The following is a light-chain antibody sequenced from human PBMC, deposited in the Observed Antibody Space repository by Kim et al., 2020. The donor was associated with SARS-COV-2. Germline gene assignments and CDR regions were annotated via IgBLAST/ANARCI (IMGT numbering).Light chain of an antibody. V-gene: IGLV7-43*01. CDR3: LLYYGDAQLGV. CDR2: ATS. Sequence: GTVTLTCASSTGAVTSYYYPSWLQQKPGQAPRALIYATSNRHSWTPARFSGSLLGGKAALTLSGVQPEDEAEYYCLLYYGDAQLGVFGGGTQLTVL. J-gene: IGLJ3*02. CDR1: TGAVTSYYY.